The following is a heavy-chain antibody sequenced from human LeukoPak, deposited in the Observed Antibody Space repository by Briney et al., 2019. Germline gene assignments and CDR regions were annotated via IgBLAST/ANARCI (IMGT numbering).Heavy chain of an antibody. J-gene: IGHJ6*02. Sequence: SETLSLTCTVSGGSFSSGSYYWSWIRQPPGKGLEWIGYIYYSGSTNYNPSLKSRVTISVDTSKNQFSLKLSSVTAADTAVYYCARGIAVAASDYYYYYGMDVWGQGTTVTVSS. CDR3: ARGIAVAASDYYYYYGMDV. D-gene: IGHD6-19*01. CDR1: GGSFSSGSYY. V-gene: IGHV4-61*01. CDR2: IYYSGST.